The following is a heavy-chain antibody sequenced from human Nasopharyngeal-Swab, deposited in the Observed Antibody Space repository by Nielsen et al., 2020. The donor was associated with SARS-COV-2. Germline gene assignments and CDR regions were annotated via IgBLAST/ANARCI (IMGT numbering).Heavy chain of an antibody. V-gene: IGHV1-69*06. D-gene: IGHD3-3*01. Sequence: SVKVSCKASGGIFSIYAISWVRQSPGQGLEWMGGIIPIFGTANYAQKFQGRVTITADKSTSTAYMELSSLRSEDTAVYYCARGDTIFGKGSYDAFDIWGQGTMVTVSS. CDR3: ARGDTIFGKGSYDAFDI. CDR2: IIPIFGTA. CDR1: GGIFSIYA. J-gene: IGHJ3*02.